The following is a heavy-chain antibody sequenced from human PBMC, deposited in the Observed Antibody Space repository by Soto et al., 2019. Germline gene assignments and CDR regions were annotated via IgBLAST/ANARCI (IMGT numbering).Heavy chain of an antibody. CDR2: XYXSGXX. CDR3: TRRXXXXXXYFDP. CDR1: GASISVHXXX. V-gene: IGHV4-39*01. Sequence: PSETLSLTCTVSGASISVHXXXXTWIRQPPGKGLEWIGSXYXSGXXXXXXXLKSRATISVDTSKNXFSLRLTSVTAAXXXXXXXTRRXXXXXXYFDPWGXGALV. J-gene: IGHJ5*02. D-gene: IGHD3-3*01.